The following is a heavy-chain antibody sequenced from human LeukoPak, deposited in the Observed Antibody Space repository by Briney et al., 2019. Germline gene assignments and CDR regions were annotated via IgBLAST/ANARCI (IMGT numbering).Heavy chain of an antibody. Sequence: GASVKVSCKASGITFTDNYMHWVRQAPGQGLEWMGWINGKRGDANYAQNFQDRVTMTRDTSTSTVYMELSRLTVDDTAVYYCARGHDWGVNYWGQGTLVTVSS. CDR3: ARGHDWGVNY. D-gene: IGHD7-27*01. CDR2: INGKRGDA. CDR1: GITFTDNY. J-gene: IGHJ4*02. V-gene: IGHV1-2*02.